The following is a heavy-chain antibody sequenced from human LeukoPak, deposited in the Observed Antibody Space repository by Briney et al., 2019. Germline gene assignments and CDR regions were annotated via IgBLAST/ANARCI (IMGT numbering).Heavy chain of an antibody. Sequence: GGSLRLSCAASGFTFNSYNMNWVRQAPGKGLEWVSSITSSSTYMYYADSVKGRFTISRDNARNSLYLQMNSLRAEDTAVYYCARPIGSGSYLFWDAFDIWGQGTMVTVSS. J-gene: IGHJ3*02. CDR2: ITSSSTYM. V-gene: IGHV3-21*01. CDR1: GFTFNSYN. CDR3: ARPIGSGSYLFWDAFDI. D-gene: IGHD3-10*01.